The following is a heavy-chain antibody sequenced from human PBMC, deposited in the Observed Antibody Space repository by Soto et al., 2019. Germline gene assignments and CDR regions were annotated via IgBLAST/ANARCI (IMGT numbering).Heavy chain of an antibody. CDR1: GGTFSSYA. CDR3: AIKNQSAYSSSWYHNWFDP. V-gene: IGHV1-69*13. J-gene: IGHJ5*02. CDR2: IIPIFGTA. Sequence: SVKVSCKASGGTFSSYAISWVRQAPGQGLEWMGGIIPIFGTANYAQKFQGRVTITADESTSTAYMELSSLRSEDTAVYYCAIKNQSAYSSSWYHNWFDPWGEGTLVIVPS. D-gene: IGHD6-13*01.